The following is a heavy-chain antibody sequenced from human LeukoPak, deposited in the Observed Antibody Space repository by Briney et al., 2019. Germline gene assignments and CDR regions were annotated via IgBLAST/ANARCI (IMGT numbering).Heavy chain of an antibody. J-gene: IGHJ6*02. CDR2: ISYDGSNK. D-gene: IGHD3-9*01. CDR1: GFTFRSYG. V-gene: IGHV3-30*03. CDR3: ARAGPTSPPPSDYDILTGYLAPYYYYGMDV. Sequence: GGSLRLSCAACGFTFRSYGMHWVRQAPGKGLEWVAVISYDGSNKYYADSVKGRFTISRDNSKNTLYLQMNSLRSVDTAVYYCARAGPTSPPPSDYDILTGYLAPYYYYGMDVWGQGTTVTVSS.